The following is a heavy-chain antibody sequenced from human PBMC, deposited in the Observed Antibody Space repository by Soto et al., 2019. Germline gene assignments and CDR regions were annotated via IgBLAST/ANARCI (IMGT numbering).Heavy chain of an antibody. CDR3: ASWPDGDSPARADY. D-gene: IGHD4-17*01. V-gene: IGHV3-11*05. CDR2: ISSSSSYT. Sequence: QVQLVESGGGLVKPGGSLRLSCAASGFTFSDYYMSWIRQAPGKGLEWVSYISSSSSYTNYADSVKGRFTISRDNAKNPLYLQMNSLRAEDTAVYYWASWPDGDSPARADYWGQGTLVTVSS. J-gene: IGHJ4*02. CDR1: GFTFSDYY.